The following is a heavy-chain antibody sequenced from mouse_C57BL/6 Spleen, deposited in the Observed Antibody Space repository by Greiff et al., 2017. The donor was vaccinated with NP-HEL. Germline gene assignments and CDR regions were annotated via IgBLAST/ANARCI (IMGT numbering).Heavy chain of an antibody. CDR2: IYPRDGST. V-gene: IGHV1-78*01. J-gene: IGHJ3*01. Sequence: VKVVESDAELVKPGASVKISCKVSGYTFTDHTIHWMKQRPEQGLEWIGYIYPRDGSTKYNEKFKGKATLTADKSSSTAYMQLNSLTSEDSAVYFCARWDDYGAWFAYWGQGTLVTVSA. CDR3: ARWDDYGAWFAY. CDR1: GYTFTDHT. D-gene: IGHD2-4*01.